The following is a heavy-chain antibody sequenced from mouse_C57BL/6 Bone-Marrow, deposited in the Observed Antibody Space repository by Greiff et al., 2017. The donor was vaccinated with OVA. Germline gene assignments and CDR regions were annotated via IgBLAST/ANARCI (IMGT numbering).Heavy chain of an antibody. CDR1: GYSFTDYN. J-gene: IGHJ4*01. Sequence: VQLQQSGPELVQPGASVKLSCKASGYSFTDYNMNWVKQSTGKSLEWIGVINPNYGTTSYNQKFKGKATLTVDQSSNTAYMQLNSLTSEDSAVYYCAREGAIITRVGRYYYMDYWGQGTTLTVSS. V-gene: IGHV1-39*01. CDR3: AREGAIITRVGRYYYMDY. D-gene: IGHD1-2*01. CDR2: INPNYGTT.